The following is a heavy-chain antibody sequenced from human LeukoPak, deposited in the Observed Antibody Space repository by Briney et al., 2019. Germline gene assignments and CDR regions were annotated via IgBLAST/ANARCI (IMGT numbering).Heavy chain of an antibody. J-gene: IGHJ4*02. CDR1: GFTFGDYG. Sequence: GGSLRLSCTASGFTFGDYGMSWFRQAPGKGLEWVGFIRSEAYDTTPQYGASVKGRFTISKDDSRRIAFLQMSGLKAEDTAVYYCSRAAGYDFILEYRGQGTLVTVSS. D-gene: IGHD5-12*01. CDR3: SRAAGYDFILEY. V-gene: IGHV3-49*03. CDR2: IRSEAYDTTP.